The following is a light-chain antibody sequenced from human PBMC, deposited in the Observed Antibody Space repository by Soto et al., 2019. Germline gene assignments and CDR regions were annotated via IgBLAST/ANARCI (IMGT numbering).Light chain of an antibody. Sequence: EIVLTQSPGTLSLSPGERATLSCWASQSVSNTYLAWYQQKPGQAPRLLMYGGSRRATGIPDRFSGSGSGTDFILTISRLEPEDFAVYFCQQYGRSPGTFGQGTKLELK. CDR1: QSVSNTY. CDR2: GGS. V-gene: IGKV3-20*01. J-gene: IGKJ2*02. CDR3: QQYGRSPGT.